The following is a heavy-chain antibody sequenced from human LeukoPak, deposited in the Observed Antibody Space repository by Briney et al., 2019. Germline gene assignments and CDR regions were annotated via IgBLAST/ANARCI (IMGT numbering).Heavy chain of an antibody. D-gene: IGHD2-15*01. Sequence: GGSLRLSCAASGFTFSSYGMHWVRQAPGKGLEWVEFIRYDGSNKYYADSVKGRFTISRDNSKNTLYLQMNGLRAEDTAVYYCAKEGCSGGSCYNWFDPWGQGALVTVSS. CDR1: GFTFSSYG. CDR2: IRYDGSNK. CDR3: AKEGCSGGSCYNWFDP. J-gene: IGHJ5*02. V-gene: IGHV3-30*02.